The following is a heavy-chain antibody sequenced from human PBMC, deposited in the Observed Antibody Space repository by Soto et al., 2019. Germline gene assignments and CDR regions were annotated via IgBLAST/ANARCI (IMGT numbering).Heavy chain of an antibody. Sequence: EVQLVESGGGLVQPGGSLRLSCAASGFTFSSYDMHWVRQATGTGLELVSALGTAGDTYSPGSVNGRLTISRENAKHSLYLQMHSLRAEDTAVYYCARGGRFNYYDSSGYYWGYYFDYWGQGTLVTVSS. CDR3: ARGGRFNYYDSSGYYWGYYFDY. CDR1: GFTFSSYD. V-gene: IGHV3-13*01. CDR2: LGTAGDT. D-gene: IGHD3-22*01. J-gene: IGHJ4*02.